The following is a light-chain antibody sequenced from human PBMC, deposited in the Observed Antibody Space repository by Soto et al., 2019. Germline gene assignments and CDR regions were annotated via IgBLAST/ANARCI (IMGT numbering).Light chain of an antibody. CDR3: QQYGSSEYT. CDR1: QSVSSSD. CDR2: GAS. Sequence: EMVLTQAPGTLSLSPGERATLACRASQSVSSSDLAWYQQTPGQAPRLLIYGASSRATGIPDRFSGSGSGTDFTLTISRLEPEDFAVYYCQQYGSSEYTFGQGTKLEIK. V-gene: IGKV3-20*01. J-gene: IGKJ2*01.